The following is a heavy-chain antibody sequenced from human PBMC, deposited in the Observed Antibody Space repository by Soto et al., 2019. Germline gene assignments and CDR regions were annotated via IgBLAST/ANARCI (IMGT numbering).Heavy chain of an antibody. V-gene: IGHV3-72*01. CDR1: GFTFSDHY. D-gene: IGHD6-19*01. CDR3: ARGGYSSGWALGYFDY. J-gene: IGHJ4*02. CDR2: TRNKANSYTT. Sequence: GGSLRLSCAASGFTFSDHYMDWVRQAPGKGLEWVGRTRNKANSYTTEYAASVKGRFTISRDDSKNSLYLQMNSLKTEDTAVYYCARGGYSSGWALGYFDYWGQGTLVTVSS.